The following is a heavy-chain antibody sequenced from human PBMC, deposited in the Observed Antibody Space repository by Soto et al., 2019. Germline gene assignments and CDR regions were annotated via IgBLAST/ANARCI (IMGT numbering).Heavy chain of an antibody. Sequence: LRLSCAASGFTFSSYAMSWVRQAPGKGLEWVSGISVSGDSTYYAGSVKGRFTISRDNSKSTLYLQMNSLRAEDTAVYYCAKIFRYGDPEYWGQGALVTVSS. CDR2: ISVSGDST. CDR1: GFTFSSYA. D-gene: IGHD2-21*02. CDR3: AKIFRYGDPEY. J-gene: IGHJ4*02. V-gene: IGHV3-23*01.